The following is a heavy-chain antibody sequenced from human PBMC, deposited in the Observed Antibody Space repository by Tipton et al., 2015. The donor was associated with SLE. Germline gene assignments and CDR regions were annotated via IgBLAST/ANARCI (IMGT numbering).Heavy chain of an antibody. CDR3: ARALVGVVVPAAMAEHYFDY. J-gene: IGHJ4*02. CDR1: GGSISSGDYY. V-gene: IGHV4-30-4*01. Sequence: TLSLTCTVSGGSISSGDYYWSWIRQPPGKGLEWIGYIYYSGSTYYNPSLKSRVTISVDTSKNQFSLKLSSVTAADTAVYYCARALVGVVVPAAMAEHYFDYWGQGTLVTVSS. D-gene: IGHD2-2*01. CDR2: IYYSGST.